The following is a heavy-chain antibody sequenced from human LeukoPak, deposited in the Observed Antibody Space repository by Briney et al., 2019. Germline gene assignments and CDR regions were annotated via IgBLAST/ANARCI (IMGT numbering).Heavy chain of an antibody. CDR3: AREYCSGTSCYGYFDY. CDR1: GFTFSSYW. J-gene: IGHJ4*02. Sequence: GGSLRLSCATSGFTFSSYWMSWVRRAPGKGVEWVANIKQDGSQIFYVDSVKGRFTISRDTDKNSLSLQMNSLRAEDTAVYYCAREYCSGTSCYGYFDYWGQGTLVTVSS. D-gene: IGHD2-2*01. CDR2: IKQDGSQI. V-gene: IGHV3-7*01.